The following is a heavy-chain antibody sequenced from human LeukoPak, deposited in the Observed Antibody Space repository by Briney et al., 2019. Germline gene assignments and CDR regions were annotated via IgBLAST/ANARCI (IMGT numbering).Heavy chain of an antibody. CDR3: TRGSIAYYYMDV. V-gene: IGHV4-59*01. CDR2: IYYRVTS. CDR1: GDSISTYY. Sequence: SETLSLTCTVSGDSISTYYWSWIRQPPGKGLEWIGYIYYRVTSDYNPSLKSRVTISVDTSKNQFSLKLSSVTAADTAVYYCTRGSIAYYYMDVWGKGTTVTISS. J-gene: IGHJ6*03. D-gene: IGHD3-22*01.